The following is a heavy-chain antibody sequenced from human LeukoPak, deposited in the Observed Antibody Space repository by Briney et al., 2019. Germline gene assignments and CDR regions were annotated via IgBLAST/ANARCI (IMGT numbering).Heavy chain of an antibody. D-gene: IGHD1-26*01. J-gene: IGHJ4*02. CDR3: AKDEATELMNRIGFDY. V-gene: IGHV3-23*01. Sequence: PGGSLRLSWAASGFTFSSYAMSWVRQAPGKGLEWVSAISGSGGSTYYADSVKGRFTISRDNSKNTLYLQMNSLRAEDTAVYYCAKDEATELMNRIGFDYWGQGTLVTVSS. CDR1: GFTFSSYA. CDR2: ISGSGGST.